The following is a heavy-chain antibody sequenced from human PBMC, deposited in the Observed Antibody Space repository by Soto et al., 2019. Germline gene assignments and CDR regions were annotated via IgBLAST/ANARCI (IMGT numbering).Heavy chain of an antibody. Sequence: GESLKISGTGSGYRFTIYFISWVRPMPGKGLEWMGRIDPSDSYTNYSPSFQGHVTISADKSISTAYLQWSSLKASDTAMYYCARRHSSSSAFDPWGQGTLVTVSS. CDR3: ARRHSSSSAFDP. J-gene: IGHJ5*02. CDR2: IDPSDSYT. CDR1: GYRFTIYF. D-gene: IGHD6-13*01. V-gene: IGHV5-10-1*01.